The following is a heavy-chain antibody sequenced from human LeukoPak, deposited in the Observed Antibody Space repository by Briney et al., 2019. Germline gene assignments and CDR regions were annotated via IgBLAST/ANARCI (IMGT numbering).Heavy chain of an antibody. J-gene: IGHJ5*01. V-gene: IGHV3-11*01. CDR2: ISGSGTDL. CDR1: GFIFSDYY. CDR3: ARPVRLPDS. D-gene: IGHD4-11*01. Sequence: PGGSLRLSCAASGFIFSDYYMAWIRQAPGKGLEYISYISGSGTDLTYVDSVKGRFIISRDNAKNSLYLQMNSLRAEDTAVYYCARPVRLPDSWGQGTLVTVSS.